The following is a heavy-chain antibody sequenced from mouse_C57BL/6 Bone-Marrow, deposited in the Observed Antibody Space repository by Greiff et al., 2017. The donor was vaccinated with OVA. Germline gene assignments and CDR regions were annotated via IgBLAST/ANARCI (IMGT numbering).Heavy chain of an antibody. Sequence: QVQLQQSGAELVRPGASVTLSCKASGYTFTDYDMHWVKQTPVHGLEWIGAIDPETGGTAYNQKFKGKAILTADKSSSTAYMELRSLTSEDSAVYYCTRDYALFDYWGQGTTLTVSS. CDR1: GYTFTDYD. D-gene: IGHD1-1*01. V-gene: IGHV1-15*01. CDR3: TRDYALFDY. J-gene: IGHJ2*01. CDR2: IDPETGGT.